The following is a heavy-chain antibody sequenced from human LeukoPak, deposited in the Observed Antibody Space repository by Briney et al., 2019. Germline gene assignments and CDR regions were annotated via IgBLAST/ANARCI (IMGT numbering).Heavy chain of an antibody. CDR1: GFTFSDYY. V-gene: IGHV3-11*01. CDR2: ISTGGSTI. J-gene: IGHJ5*02. Sequence: GGSLRLSCAASGFTFSDYYMSWIRQAPGKGLEWVSYISTGGSTIYYADSVKGRFTISRDNAKNSLYLQMNRLRAEDTAVYYCARVLLGSWDWFDPWGQGTLVTVSS. D-gene: IGHD3-10*01. CDR3: ARVLLGSWDWFDP.